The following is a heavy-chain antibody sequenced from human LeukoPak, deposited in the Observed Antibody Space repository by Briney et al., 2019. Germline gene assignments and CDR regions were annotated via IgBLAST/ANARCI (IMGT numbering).Heavy chain of an antibody. D-gene: IGHD2-2*01. J-gene: IGHJ4*02. CDR3: ATMIYCSSTSCEDY. CDR1: GLPFSSFW. V-gene: IGHV3-21*01. CDR2: ISSSSSYI. Sequence: GGSLRLSCAASGLPFSSFWMTWVRQAPGKGLEWVSSISSSSSYIYYADSVKGRFTISRDNAKNSLYLQMNSLRAEDTAVYYCATMIYCSSTSCEDYWGQGTLVTVSS.